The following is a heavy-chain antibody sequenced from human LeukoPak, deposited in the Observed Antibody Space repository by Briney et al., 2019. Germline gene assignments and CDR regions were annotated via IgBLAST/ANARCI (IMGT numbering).Heavy chain of an antibody. CDR2: INPNNGAT. V-gene: IGHV1-2*02. J-gene: IGHJ4*02. D-gene: IGHD6-13*01. CDR1: GYSFSGYH. CDR3: ARVLRSWHVDY. Sequence: GASVKVSCKASGYSFSGYHMHWVRQAPGQGLEGMGWINPNNGATRSAQKFQGRVTMTRDTSISTAFLELSGLRSDDTAVYYCARVLRSWHVDYWGQGTLVTVSS.